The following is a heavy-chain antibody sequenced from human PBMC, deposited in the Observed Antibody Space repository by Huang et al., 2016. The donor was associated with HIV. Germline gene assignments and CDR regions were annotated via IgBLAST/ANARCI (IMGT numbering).Heavy chain of an antibody. CDR1: GFTFSNAW. V-gene: IGHV3-15*01. CDR3: TTPPPLKTIRGYYYYGMDV. Sequence: EVQLVESGGGLVKPGGSLRLSCAASGFTFSNAWMSWVRQAPRKGLDVVGRIKSKTDGGTTDYAAPVKGRFTISRDDSKNTLYLQMNSLKTEDTAVYYCTTPPPLKTIRGYYYYGMDVWGQGTTVTVSS. D-gene: IGHD3-9*01. J-gene: IGHJ6*02. CDR2: IKSKTDGGTT.